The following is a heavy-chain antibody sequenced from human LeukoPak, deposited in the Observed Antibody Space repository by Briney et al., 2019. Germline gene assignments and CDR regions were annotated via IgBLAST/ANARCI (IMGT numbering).Heavy chain of an antibody. CDR3: ARELAVIGSYLTDDAFDI. CDR1: GFTFSDYS. D-gene: IGHD1-26*01. J-gene: IGHJ3*02. Sequence: GGSLRLSCAASGFTFSDYSMNWVRQAPGKGLEWVSYISFSVNTKYYGDSVKGRFTISRDNAKNSLYLHMDSLRAEDTAVYYCARELAVIGSYLTDDAFDIWGQGTMVTVSS. V-gene: IGHV3-48*04. CDR2: ISFSVNTK.